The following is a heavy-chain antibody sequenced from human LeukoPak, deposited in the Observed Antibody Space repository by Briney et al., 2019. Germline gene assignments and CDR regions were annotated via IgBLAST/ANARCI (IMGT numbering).Heavy chain of an antibody. J-gene: IGHJ1*01. CDR1: GGSISSYY. CDR3: ARDPPDYGDYGEYFQH. Sequence: PSETPSLTCTVSGGSISSYYWSWIRQPAGKGLEWIGRIYASGSTNYNPSLKSRVTMSVDTSKNQFSLKLSSVTAADTAVYYCARDPPDYGDYGEYFQHWGQGTLVTVSS. V-gene: IGHV4-4*07. D-gene: IGHD4-17*01. CDR2: IYASGST.